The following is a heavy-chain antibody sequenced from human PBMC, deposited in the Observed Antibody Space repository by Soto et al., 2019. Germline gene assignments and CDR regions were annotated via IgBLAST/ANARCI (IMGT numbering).Heavy chain of an antibody. J-gene: IGHJ6*02. D-gene: IGHD2-21*01. CDR3: ARDRYRVRSDGMDV. CDR1: GYTFTGYY. CDR2: ITPETGGT. V-gene: IGHV1-2*02. Sequence: QVQLVQSGADVPTSGASVRVSCKASGYTFTGYYVHWVRETPRQGPEWMGWITPETGGTSYAQKFQGRVTLARDTAINTAYLELSRLRLADAAVYFCARDRYRVRSDGMDVCGQGTTVTFSS.